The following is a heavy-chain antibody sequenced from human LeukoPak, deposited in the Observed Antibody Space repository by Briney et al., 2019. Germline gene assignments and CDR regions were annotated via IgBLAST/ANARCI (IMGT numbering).Heavy chain of an antibody. J-gene: IGHJ5*02. Sequence: ASVKVSCKASGYTFTIYGISWVRQAPGQGLEWMGWISAYNGNTNYAQKLQGRVTMTTDTSTGTAYMELRSLRSDDTAVYYCARDTYYYDSSGYSGWFDPWGQGTLVTVSS. D-gene: IGHD3-22*01. CDR1: GYTFTIYG. CDR2: ISAYNGNT. CDR3: ARDTYYYDSSGYSGWFDP. V-gene: IGHV1-18*01.